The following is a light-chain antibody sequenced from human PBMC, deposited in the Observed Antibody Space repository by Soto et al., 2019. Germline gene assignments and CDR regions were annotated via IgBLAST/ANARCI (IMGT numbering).Light chain of an antibody. V-gene: IGKV3-15*01. J-gene: IGKJ4*01. CDR2: AAS. CDR3: QQYRDWPPLT. CDR1: QSVSSN. Sequence: EIVMTQSPATLSVSPGERATLSCRASQSVSSNLAWYQQKPGQAPRLLIYAASTRATGIPARFSGSGSGTEFTLTISSLQSEDFAVYYCQQYRDWPPLTFGGGTKVEIK.